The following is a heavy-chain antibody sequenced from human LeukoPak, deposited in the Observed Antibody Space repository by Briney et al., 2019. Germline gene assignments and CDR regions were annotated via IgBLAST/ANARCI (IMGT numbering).Heavy chain of an antibody. CDR2: IRNDGNNK. CDR3: AKGGSLGFDY. CDR1: GLRFSNYD. D-gene: IGHD7-27*01. Sequence: GWSLKLSCAASGLRFSNYDMHWVRQAPGKGLEWVAVIRNDGNNKSSAGSVKGRFTISRDNYKNTLFLQMNTLRAEDTAVYYCAKGGSLGFDYWGQGTLVTVSS. V-gene: IGHV3-30*02. J-gene: IGHJ4*02.